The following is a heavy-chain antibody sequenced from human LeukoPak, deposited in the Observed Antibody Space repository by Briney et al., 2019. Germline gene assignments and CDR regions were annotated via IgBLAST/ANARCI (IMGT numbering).Heavy chain of an antibody. Sequence: RRCLRLSCAASGFTFTSYSMNWVRHAPGKGLEWVSSISISSGYTYYADSVKGRFTISRDNAKNSLYLQMNSLRAENKAMYFCAREARRFLEWFDYWGQGTLVTVSS. J-gene: IGHJ4*02. CDR2: ISISSGYT. V-gene: IGHV3-21*01. CDR3: AREARRFLEWFDY. CDR1: GFTFTSYS. D-gene: IGHD3-3*01.